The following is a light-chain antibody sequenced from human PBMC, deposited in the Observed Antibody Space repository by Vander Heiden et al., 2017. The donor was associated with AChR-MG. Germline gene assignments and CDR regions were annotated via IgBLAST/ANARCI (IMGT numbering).Light chain of an antibody. J-gene: IGLJ1*01. Sequence: QPALTQPASVSGSPGQSITISCTGTSSDVGSHDSLSWYQQQPGKAPKLLIYDVSNRPSGISNRFSASKSGNTASLTISGLQAEDEADYYCGSYTSSSTYVFGTGTKVTVL. CDR3: GSYTSSSTYV. CDR2: DVS. CDR1: SSDVGSHDS. V-gene: IGLV2-14*03.